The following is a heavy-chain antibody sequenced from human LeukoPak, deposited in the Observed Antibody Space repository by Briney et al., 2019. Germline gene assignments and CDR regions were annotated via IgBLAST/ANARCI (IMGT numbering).Heavy chain of an antibody. CDR1: GFIFSSYD. V-gene: IGHV3-30*14. CDR3: ASGARGWSY. J-gene: IGHJ4*02. Sequence: GGSLRLSCAASGFIFSSYDMHWVRRAPGKGLEWVAGITHDRKNTFYVDSVKGRFTISRDNSKNTQYLQMTTLNTEDTAVYYCASGARGWSYWGQGTQVTVSS. D-gene: IGHD6-19*01. CDR2: ITHDRKNT.